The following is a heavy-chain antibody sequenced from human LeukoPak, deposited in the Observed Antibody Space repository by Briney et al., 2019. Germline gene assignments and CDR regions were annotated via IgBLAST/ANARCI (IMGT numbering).Heavy chain of an antibody. J-gene: IGHJ4*02. D-gene: IGHD2-15*01. V-gene: IGHV1-69*06. Sequence: ASVKVSCKASGGTFSSYAISWVRQAPGQGLEWMGGIIPIFGTANYAQKFQGRVTITADKSTSTAYMELSSLRSEGTAVYYCAIIAATPYYFDYWGQGTLVTVSS. CDR1: GGTFSSYA. CDR2: IIPIFGTA. CDR3: AIIAATPYYFDY.